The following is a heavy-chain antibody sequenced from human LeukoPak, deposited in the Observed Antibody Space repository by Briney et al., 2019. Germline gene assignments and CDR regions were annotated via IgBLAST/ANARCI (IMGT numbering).Heavy chain of an antibody. CDR2: TYYKSKWYN. Sequence: SQTLSLTCAISGDSVSSNNAAWNWIRQSPSRGLEWLGRTYYKSKWYNDYAVSVKSRITINPDTSKNQFSLQLNSVTPEDTAVYYCARGRSNGWPNQLDPWGQGTLVTVSS. CDR1: GDSVSSNNAA. V-gene: IGHV6-1*01. CDR3: ARGRSNGWPNQLDP. D-gene: IGHD4-11*01. J-gene: IGHJ5*02.